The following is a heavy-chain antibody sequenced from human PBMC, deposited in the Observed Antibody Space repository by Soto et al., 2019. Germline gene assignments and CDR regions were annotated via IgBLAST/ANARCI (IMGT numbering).Heavy chain of an antibody. D-gene: IGHD3-22*01. CDR1: GFTFSSYS. CDR2: ISGSSSYI. Sequence: GGSLRLSCAASGFTFSSYSMNWVRQAPGKGLEWVSSISGSSSYIYYADSVKGRFTISRDNAKNSLYLQMNSLRAEDTAVYYCASGAYYYDSSGYYYYCGQGTLVTVSS. J-gene: IGHJ4*02. V-gene: IGHV3-21*01. CDR3: ASGAYYYDSSGYYYY.